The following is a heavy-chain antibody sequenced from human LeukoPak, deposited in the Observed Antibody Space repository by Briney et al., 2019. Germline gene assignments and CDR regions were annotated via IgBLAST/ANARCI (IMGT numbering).Heavy chain of an antibody. Sequence: PGGSLRLSCAASGFTFSSYAMSWVRQAPGKGLEWISAISGSGGSTYYADSVKSRFTISRDNSKNTLYLQMNSLRAEDTAVYYCAKGGYDSSGYYYLFDYWGQGTLVTVSS. CDR3: AKGGYDSSGYYYLFDY. D-gene: IGHD3-22*01. V-gene: IGHV3-23*01. J-gene: IGHJ4*02. CDR1: GFTFSSYA. CDR2: ISGSGGST.